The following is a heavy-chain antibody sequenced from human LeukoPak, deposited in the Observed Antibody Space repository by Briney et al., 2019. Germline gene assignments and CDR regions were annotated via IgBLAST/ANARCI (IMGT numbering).Heavy chain of an antibody. V-gene: IGHV4-30-2*01. CDR3: ARLKNSYGCDY. Sequence: SETLSLTCTVSGGSISSGGYYWSWIRQPPGKGLEWIGYIYHSGSTDYNPSLKSRVTISVDRSKNQFSLKLISVTAADTAVYYCARLKNSYGCDYWGQGTLVTVSS. CDR1: GGSISSGGYY. J-gene: IGHJ4*02. D-gene: IGHD5-18*01. CDR2: IYHSGST.